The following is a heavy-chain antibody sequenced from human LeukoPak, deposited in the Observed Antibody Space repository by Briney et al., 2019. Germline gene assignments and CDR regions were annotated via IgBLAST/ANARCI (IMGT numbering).Heavy chain of an antibody. J-gene: IGHJ5*02. CDR3: TTLSYAAAPT. CDR2: VRSETDGGTT. D-gene: IGHD2-2*01. Sequence: GGSLRLSCAASGFTFSNAWTSWVRQAPGKGLEWVSRVRSETDGGTTDYAAPVQGRFTISRDDSKNTLYLQMNSLETDDTAVYYCTTLSYAAAPTWGQGTLVTVSS. V-gene: IGHV3-15*01. CDR1: GFTFSNAW.